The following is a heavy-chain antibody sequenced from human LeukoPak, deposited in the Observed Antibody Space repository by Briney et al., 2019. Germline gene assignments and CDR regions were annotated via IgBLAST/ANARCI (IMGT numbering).Heavy chain of an antibody. CDR1: GGSISSYY. J-gene: IGHJ1*01. Sequence: SETLSLTCTVSGGSISSYYWSWIRQPPGKGLEWIGYIYYSGSTNYNPSLKSRATISVDTSKNQFSLKLSSVTAADTAVYYCAATYDSSGYYLPANRAEYFQHWGQGTLVTVSS. V-gene: IGHV4-59*01. CDR2: IYYSGST. D-gene: IGHD3-22*01. CDR3: AATYDSSGYYLPANRAEYFQH.